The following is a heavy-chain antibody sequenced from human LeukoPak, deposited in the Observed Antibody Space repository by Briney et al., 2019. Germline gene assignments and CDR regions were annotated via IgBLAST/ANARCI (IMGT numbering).Heavy chain of an antibody. CDR3: TRDAHRNNWYFDI. D-gene: IGHD2-21*01. Sequence: SETLSLTCKVSGDSMTSQSWTWIRQSPGKSLEWIGYVFYSGVTDYNPSLKSRVTISIDTSKLQFSLRLTSVTVADTAVYYCTRDAHRNNWYFDIWGRGTLVTVSS. J-gene: IGHJ2*01. CDR1: GDSMTSQS. V-gene: IGHV4-59*11. CDR2: VFYSGVT.